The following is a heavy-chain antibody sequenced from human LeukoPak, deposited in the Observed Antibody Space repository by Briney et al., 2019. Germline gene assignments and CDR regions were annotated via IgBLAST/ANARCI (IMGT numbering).Heavy chain of an antibody. CDR2: IYSAGRT. V-gene: IGHV3-53*01. Sequence: GGSLRLSCVASGFSVSSNYLSWIRQPPGKGLDWISVIYSAGRTYYADSVKGRFTISRDNSKNTLYLQMDSLSTADTALYYCARHDRGGATVDSDYYYYMDVWGKGTAVTVSS. CDR3: ARHDRGGATVDSDYYYYMDV. CDR1: GFSVSSNY. J-gene: IGHJ6*03. D-gene: IGHD4-23*01.